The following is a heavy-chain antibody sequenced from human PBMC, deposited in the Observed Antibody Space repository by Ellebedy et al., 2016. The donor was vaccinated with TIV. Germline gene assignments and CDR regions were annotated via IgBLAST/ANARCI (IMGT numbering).Heavy chain of an antibody. CDR2: ISYDVTNK. CDR1: GFTFSSYT. CDR3: AREAPGSGYDFKGYFDY. J-gene: IGHJ4*02. V-gene: IGHV3-30*04. D-gene: IGHD5-12*01. Sequence: PGGSLRLSCGASGFTFSSYTIHWVRQAPGKGLEWVAVISYDVTNKFYRDSVTGRFSISRDNSKNTLYLQMNSLRAEDTALYFCAREAPGSGYDFKGYFDYWGQGTLVTVSS.